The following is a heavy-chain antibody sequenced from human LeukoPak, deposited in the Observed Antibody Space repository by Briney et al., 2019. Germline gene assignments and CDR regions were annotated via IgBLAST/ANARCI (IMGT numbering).Heavy chain of an antibody. CDR2: ISGRGGST. J-gene: IGHJ4*02. CDR3: AKDTYYYGSGSYYNLADY. D-gene: IGHD3-10*01. CDR1: GFTFSDYA. V-gene: IGHV3-23*01. Sequence: GGSLRLSCAASGFTFSDYAMTWVRQAPGKGLEWVSGISGRGGSTYYADSVKGRFTISRDNSKNTLYLQMNSLRAEDTAVYYCAKDTYYYGSGSYYNLADYWGQGTLVTVSS.